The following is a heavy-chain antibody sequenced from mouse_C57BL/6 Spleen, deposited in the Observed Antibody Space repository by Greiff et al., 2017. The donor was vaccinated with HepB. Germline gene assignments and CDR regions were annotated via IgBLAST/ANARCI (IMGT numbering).Heavy chain of an antibody. D-gene: IGHD1-1*01. V-gene: IGHV1-85*01. J-gene: IGHJ1*03. CDR2: IYPGDGST. CDR1: GYTFTSYD. CDR3: ARRTYYCGSSYEWYFDV. Sequence: QVQLQQSGPELVKPGASVKLSCKASGYTFTSYDINWVKQTPGQGLEWIGGIYPGDGSTKYNAKFKGKATLTVDTSSSTTYMELHSLTSEDSAVYFCARRTYYCGSSYEWYFDVWGTGTTVTVSS.